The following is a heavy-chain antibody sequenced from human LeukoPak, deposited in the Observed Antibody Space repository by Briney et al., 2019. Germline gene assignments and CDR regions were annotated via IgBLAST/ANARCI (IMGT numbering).Heavy chain of an antibody. J-gene: IGHJ3*02. V-gene: IGHV4-39*02. CDR3: ARTNAFDI. CDR2: ISYTGST. Sequence: PSETLSLACTVSGGSISSSTYYWGWIRQPPGKGLEWIGAISYTGSTYYNPSLKSRVTISVDMSKNHFSLNLHSVTAADTAVYYCARTNAFDIWGQGTVVTVSS. CDR1: GGSISSSTYY.